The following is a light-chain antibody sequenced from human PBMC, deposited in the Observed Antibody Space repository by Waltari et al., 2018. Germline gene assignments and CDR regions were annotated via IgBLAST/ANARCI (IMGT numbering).Light chain of an antibody. J-gene: IGKJ2*01. CDR1: QSFSSR. CDR3: QQYNSYPLT. Sequence: DIQMTQSPSTLSASVGARVTITCRASQSFSSRLAWYQQKPGKAPKLLIYMASSLESGVPSRFSGSGSGTEFTLTISSLQPDDFATYYCQQYNSYPLTFGQGTKLEIK. V-gene: IGKV1-5*03. CDR2: MAS.